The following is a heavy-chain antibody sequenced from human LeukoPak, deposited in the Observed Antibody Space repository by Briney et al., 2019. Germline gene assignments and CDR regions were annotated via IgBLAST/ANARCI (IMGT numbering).Heavy chain of an antibody. CDR1: GGSISSYY. J-gene: IGHJ4*02. D-gene: IGHD4-17*01. CDR3: ARGDGDSGLDY. Sequence: SETLSLTCTVSGGSISSYYWSWIRQPPGKGLEWIGYIYYSGSTNYNPSLKSRVTISVDTSKNQFSLKLSSVTAADTAVYYCARGDGDSGLDYWGQGTLVTVSS. CDR2: IYYSGST. V-gene: IGHV4-59*01.